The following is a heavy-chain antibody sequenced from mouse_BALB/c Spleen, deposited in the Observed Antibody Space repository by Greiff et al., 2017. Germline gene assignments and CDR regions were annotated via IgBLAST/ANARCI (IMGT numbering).Heavy chain of an antibody. CDR2: ISDGGSYT. CDR1: GFTFSDYY. Sequence: EVQLVESGGGLVKPGGSLKLSCAASGFTFSDYYMYWVRQTPEKRLEWVATISDGGSYTYYPDSVKGRFTISRDNAKNNLYLQMSSLKSEDTAMYYCAREGVDGWGQGTSVTVSS. J-gene: IGHJ4*01. V-gene: IGHV5-4*02. CDR3: AREGVDG.